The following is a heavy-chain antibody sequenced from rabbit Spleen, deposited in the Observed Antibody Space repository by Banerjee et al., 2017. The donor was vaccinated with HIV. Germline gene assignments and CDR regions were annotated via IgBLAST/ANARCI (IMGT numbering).Heavy chain of an antibody. CDR2: IDPFFGTT. D-gene: IGHD1-1*01. V-gene: IGHV1S7*01. CDR1: GFSFSSNW. J-gene: IGHJ2*01. Sequence: QSLEESGGGLVKPGGTLTLTCTVSGFSFSSNWICWVRQAPGKGLEWIGYIDPFFGTTYYASWVNGRFTISSHNAQNTLYLQLNSLTVADTATYFCARDSGDWCFDVWGPGTLVTVS. CDR3: ARDSGDWCFDV.